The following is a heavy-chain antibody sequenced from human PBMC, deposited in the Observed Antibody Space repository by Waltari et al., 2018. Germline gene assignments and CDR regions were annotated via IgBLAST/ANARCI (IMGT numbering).Heavy chain of an antibody. Sequence: EVQLVESGGGLTQPGRSLRLSCTIYGLGFSSFSISWVRQAPGKGLEWVGFIRSKAYGGTPKYAASVRDRFTMSRDDSKSIAYLEMNSLKTEDTAMYFCTTQNTFWSWSYWGRGTLVTVSS. CDR1: GLGFSSFS. CDR3: TTQNTFWSWSY. D-gene: IGHD3-3*01. V-gene: IGHV3-49*04. J-gene: IGHJ4*02. CDR2: IRSKAYGGTP.